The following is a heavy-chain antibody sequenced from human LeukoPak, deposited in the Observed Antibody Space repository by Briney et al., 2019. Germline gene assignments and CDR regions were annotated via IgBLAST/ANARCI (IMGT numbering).Heavy chain of an antibody. D-gene: IGHD1-26*01. J-gene: IGHJ4*02. V-gene: IGHV3-23*01. Sequence: GGSLRLSCAASGFTFDNYRMSWVRQAPGKGLEWVSTVNADGGNTYYADSVKGRYTISRDNSKSTLILQMNSLRVEDTALYYCTKRVKYGGTWDHFADWGQGTLVTVSS. CDR2: VNADGGNT. CDR1: GFTFDNYR. CDR3: TKRVKYGGTWDHFAD.